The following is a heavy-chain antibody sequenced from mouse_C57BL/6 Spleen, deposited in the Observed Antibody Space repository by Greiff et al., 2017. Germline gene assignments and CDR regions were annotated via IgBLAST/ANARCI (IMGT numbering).Heavy chain of an antibody. CDR1: GYTFTSYW. D-gene: IGHD1-1*01. CDR3: ARRGYGSSYWYFDV. J-gene: IGHJ1*03. Sequence: QVQLQQPGAELVRPGSSVKLSCKASGYTFTSYWMHWVKQRPIQGLEWIGNIDPSDSETHYNQKFKDKATLTVDKSSSTAYMQLRSLTSEDSAVYYCARRGYGSSYWYFDVWGTGTTGTVSS. V-gene: IGHV1-52*01. CDR2: IDPSDSET.